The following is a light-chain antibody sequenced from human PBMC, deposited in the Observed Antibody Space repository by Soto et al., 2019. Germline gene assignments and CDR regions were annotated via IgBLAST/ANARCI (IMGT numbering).Light chain of an antibody. J-gene: IGKJ5*01. CDR3: QHLDSYST. V-gene: IGKV1-9*01. CDR1: QGISSY. CDR2: AAS. Sequence: DLQLTQSPSFLSASVGDRVTITCRASQGISSYLAWYQQKPGKAPKLLIYAASTLQSGVPSRFRGRGSGTEFSLAISSLQPEDFATYYCQHLDSYSTFGQGTRLEIK.